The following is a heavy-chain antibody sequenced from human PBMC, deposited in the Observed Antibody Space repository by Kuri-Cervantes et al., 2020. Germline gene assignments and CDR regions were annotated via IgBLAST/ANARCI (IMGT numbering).Heavy chain of an antibody. D-gene: IGHD3-10*01. J-gene: IGHJ6*03. CDR2: ISSSSSTI. V-gene: IGHV3-48*01. Sequence: GESLKISCVVSGLPFSSYAMSWVRQAPGKGLEWVSYISSSSSTIYYADSVKGRFTISRDNAKNSLYLQMSSLRAEDTAVYYCARHVSPFGSSQRSRYYYYYMDVWGKGTTVTISS. CDR3: ARHVSPFGSSQRSRYYYYYMDV. CDR1: GLPFSSYA.